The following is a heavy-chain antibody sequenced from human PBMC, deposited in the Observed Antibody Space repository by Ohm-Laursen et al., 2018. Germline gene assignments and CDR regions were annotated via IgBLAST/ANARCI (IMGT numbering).Heavy chain of an antibody. CDR1: GGSINSSSYY. J-gene: IGHJ4*02. Sequence: SETLSLTWAVSGGSINSSSYYWSWIRQPPGKGLEWIGYIYYSGSTNYNPSLKSRVTIPVDTSKNQFSLKLSSVTAADTAVYYCAKGPGIGFDWGQGTLVTVSS. CDR3: AKGPGIGFD. D-gene: IGHD1-26*01. V-gene: IGHV4-61*05. CDR2: IYYSGST.